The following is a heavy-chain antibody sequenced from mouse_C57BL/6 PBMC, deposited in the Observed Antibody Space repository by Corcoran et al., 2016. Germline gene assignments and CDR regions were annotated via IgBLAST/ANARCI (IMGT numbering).Heavy chain of an antibody. D-gene: IGHD2-1*01. Sequence: QIQLVQSGPELKKPGETVKISCKASGYTFTTYGMSWVKQAPGKGLKWMGWINTYSGVPTYADDFKGRFAFSLETSASTAYLQINNLKNEDTATYFCARPLYGNLQYYFDYWGQGTTLTVSS. CDR2: INTYSGVP. V-gene: IGHV9-3*01. CDR1: GYTFTTYG. J-gene: IGHJ2*01. CDR3: ARPLYGNLQYYFDY.